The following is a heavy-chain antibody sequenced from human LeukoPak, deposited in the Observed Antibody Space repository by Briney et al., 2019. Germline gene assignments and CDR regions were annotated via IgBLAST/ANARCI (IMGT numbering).Heavy chain of an antibody. CDR1: GFTVSSNY. J-gene: IGHJ4*02. CDR3: AKVGGWNYFDY. CDR2: ISTSSSYI. Sequence: PGGSLRLSCAASGFTVSSNYMSWVRQAPGKGLEWVSSISTSSSYIYYADSVKGRFTISRDNAKNSLYLQMNSLRAEDTAVYSCAKVGGWNYFDYWGQGTLVTVSS. V-gene: IGHV3-21*01. D-gene: IGHD2-15*01.